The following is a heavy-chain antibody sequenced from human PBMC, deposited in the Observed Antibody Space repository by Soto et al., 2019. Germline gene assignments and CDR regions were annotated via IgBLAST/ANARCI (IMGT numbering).Heavy chain of an antibody. CDR1: GYTFTSYG. CDR3: ARDREVRFLEWLSPEPNWFDP. D-gene: IGHD3-3*01. V-gene: IGHV1-18*01. Sequence: ASVKVSCKASGYTFTSYGISWVRQAPGQGLEWMGWISAYNGNTNYAQKLQGRVTMTTDTSTSTAYMELRSLRSDDTAVYYCARDREVRFLEWLSPEPNWFDPWGQGTLVTVSS. J-gene: IGHJ5*01. CDR2: ISAYNGNT.